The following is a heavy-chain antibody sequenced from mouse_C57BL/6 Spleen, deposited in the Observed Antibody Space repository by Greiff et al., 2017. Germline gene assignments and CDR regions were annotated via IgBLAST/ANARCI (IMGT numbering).Heavy chain of an antibody. J-gene: IGHJ1*03. Sequence: QVQLQQPGAELVKPGASVKVSCKASGYTFTSYWMHWVKQRPGQGLEWIGRIHPSDSDTNYTQKFKGKATLTVDKSSSTAYMQLSSLTSEDSAVYYCAPGITTVVATDWYFDVWGTGTTVTVSS. CDR1: GYTFTSYW. CDR3: APGITTVVATDWYFDV. D-gene: IGHD1-1*01. CDR2: IHPSDSDT. V-gene: IGHV1-74*01.